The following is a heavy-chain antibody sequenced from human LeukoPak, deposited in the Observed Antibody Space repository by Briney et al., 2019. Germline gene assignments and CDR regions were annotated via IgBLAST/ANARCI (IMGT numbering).Heavy chain of an antibody. V-gene: IGHV3-7*01. Sequence: PGGSLRPSCAASGFTFTTYWMSWVRQAPGTGREWVANIKQDGSEKYYVDSVKGRFTISRDNAENSLYLQMNGLRAEDTAVYYCARARGFFDYWGQGTLVTVTS. CDR3: ARARGFFDY. D-gene: IGHD3-10*01. J-gene: IGHJ4*02. CDR1: GFTFTTYW. CDR2: IKQDGSEK.